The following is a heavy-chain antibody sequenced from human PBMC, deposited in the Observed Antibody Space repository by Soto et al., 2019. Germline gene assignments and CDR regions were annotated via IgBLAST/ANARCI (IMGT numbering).Heavy chain of an antibody. CDR3: ARDRSRLLWFGELLYERRPYYCYGMDV. V-gene: IGHV4-34*01. CDR2: INHSGST. Sequence: SETLSLTCAVYGGSFSGYYWSWIRQPPGKGLEWIGEINHSGSTNYNPSLKSRVTISVDTSKNQFSLKLSSVTAADTAVYYCARDRSRLLWFGELLYERRPYYCYGMDVWGQGTTVTVSS. D-gene: IGHD3-10*01. J-gene: IGHJ6*02. CDR1: GGSFSGYY.